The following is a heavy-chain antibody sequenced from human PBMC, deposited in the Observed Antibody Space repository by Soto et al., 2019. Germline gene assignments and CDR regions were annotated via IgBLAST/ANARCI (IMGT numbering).Heavy chain of an antibody. CDR2: IKRQTDGGTA. D-gene: IGHD6-19*01. Sequence: EVQLVESGGGLVKPGGSLRLSCAASGFTFSNTWLNWVRQAPGKGLEWVGRIKRQTDGGTADYAAPVKGRFTISRSDSKKTLYRQKNSLKIEDTAVYFCSTEDVAAQNKTGFDHPMDDCSQGTTVTVSS. J-gene: IGHJ6*02. CDR3: STEDVAAQNKTGFDHPMDD. V-gene: IGHV3-15*07. CDR1: GFTFSNTW.